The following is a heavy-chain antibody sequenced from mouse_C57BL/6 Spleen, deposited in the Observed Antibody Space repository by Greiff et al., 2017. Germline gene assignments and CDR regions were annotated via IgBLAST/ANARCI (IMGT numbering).Heavy chain of an antibody. J-gene: IGHJ4*01. V-gene: IGHV8-12*01. CDR2: IYWDDDK. CDR3: ARRVYYDYDDYYAMDY. CDR1: GFSLSTSGMG. Sequence: QVTLKVCGPGILQSSQTLSLTCSFSGFSLSTSGMGVSWIRQPSGKGLEWLAHIYWDDDKRYNPSLKSRLTISKDTSRNQVFLKITSVDTADTATYYCARRVYYDYDDYYAMDYWGQGTSVTVSS. D-gene: IGHD2-4*01.